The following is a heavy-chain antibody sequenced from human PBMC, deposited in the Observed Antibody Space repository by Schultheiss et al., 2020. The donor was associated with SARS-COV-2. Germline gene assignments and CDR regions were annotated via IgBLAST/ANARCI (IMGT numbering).Heavy chain of an antibody. Sequence: SETLSLTCAVYGGSFSGYYWSWIRQPPGKGLEWIGEINHSGSTNYNPSLKRRVTISVDTSKNQFSLKLSSVTAADTAVYYCARERPRDAFDIWGQGTMVTVSS. CDR2: INHSGST. CDR1: GGSFSGYY. D-gene: IGHD5-24*01. V-gene: IGHV4-34*01. J-gene: IGHJ3*02. CDR3: ARERPRDAFDI.